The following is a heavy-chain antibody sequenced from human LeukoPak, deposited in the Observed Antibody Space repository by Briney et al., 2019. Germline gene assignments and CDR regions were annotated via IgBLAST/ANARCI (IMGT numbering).Heavy chain of an antibody. CDR3: ARASGSYSFDY. Sequence: PSQTLSLTCTVSGGSNSSGSYYWSWIRQPAGKGLEWIGRIYTSGSTNYNPSLKSRVTISVDTSKNQFSLKLSSVTAADTAVYYCARASGSYSFDYWGQGTLVTVSS. V-gene: IGHV4-61*02. CDR1: GGSNSSGSYY. CDR2: IYTSGST. D-gene: IGHD1-26*01. J-gene: IGHJ4*02.